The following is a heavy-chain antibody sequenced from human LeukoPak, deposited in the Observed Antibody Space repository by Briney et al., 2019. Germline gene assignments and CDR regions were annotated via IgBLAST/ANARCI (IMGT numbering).Heavy chain of an antibody. V-gene: IGHV3-7*01. CDR3: ARAAGYCSSTSCYYFDY. Sequence: GGSLRLSCAASGFTFSSYWVSWVRQAPGKGLEWVANIKQDGSEKYYVDSVKGRFTISRDNAKNSLYLQMNSLRAEDTAVYYCARAAGYCSSTSCYYFDYWGQGTLVTVSS. CDR1: GFTFSSYW. J-gene: IGHJ4*02. D-gene: IGHD2-2*01. CDR2: IKQDGSEK.